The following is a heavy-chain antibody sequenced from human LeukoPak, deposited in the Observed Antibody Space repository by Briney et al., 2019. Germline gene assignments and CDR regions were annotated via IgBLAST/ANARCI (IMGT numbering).Heavy chain of an antibody. D-gene: IGHD1-26*01. Sequence: ASVEIFSNASCYSFSGNYMHKGLQPPGQGVVGMGWFNPNSGGTNYAQNFQGRVTMTRDTSISTAYMELSRLRSDDTAVYYCARGDGSYLETFDYYMDVWGKGTTVTVSS. V-gene: IGHV1-2*02. CDR2: FNPNSGGT. J-gene: IGHJ6*03. CDR3: ARGDGSYLETFDYYMDV. CDR1: CYSFSGNY.